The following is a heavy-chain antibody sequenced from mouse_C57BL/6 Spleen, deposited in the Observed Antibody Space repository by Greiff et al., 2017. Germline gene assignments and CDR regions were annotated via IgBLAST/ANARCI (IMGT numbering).Heavy chain of an antibody. CDR3: AKDYYDYDTYAMDY. CDR2: ISSGSSTI. Sequence: EVLLVESGGGLVKPGGSLKLSCAASGFTFSDYGMHWVRQAPEKGLEWVAYISSGSSTIYYADTVQGRFTISRDNSKNTLFLQLTSLRSQDTAMYYCAKDYYDYDTYAMDYWGQGTSVTVSS. CDR1: GFTFSDYG. J-gene: IGHJ4*01. D-gene: IGHD2-4*01. V-gene: IGHV5-17*01.